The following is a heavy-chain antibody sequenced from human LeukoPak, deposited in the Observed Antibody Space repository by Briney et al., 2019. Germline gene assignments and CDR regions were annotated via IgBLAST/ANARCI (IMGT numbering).Heavy chain of an antibody. V-gene: IGHV3-9*01. D-gene: IGHD2/OR15-2a*01. Sequence: GGSLRLSCAASGFTFDDYAMHWVRQAPGKGLEWASGISWNSDKIGYADSVKGRFTISRDNAKNSLYLQMNSLRPEDTALYYCAKGGIHRGYYFYYMDVWGKGTTVTISS. CDR2: ISWNSDKI. CDR3: AKGGIHRGYYFYYMDV. CDR1: GFTFDDYA. J-gene: IGHJ6*03.